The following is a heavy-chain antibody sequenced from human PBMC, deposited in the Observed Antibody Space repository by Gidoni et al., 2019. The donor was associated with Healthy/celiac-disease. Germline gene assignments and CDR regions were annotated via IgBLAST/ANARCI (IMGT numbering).Heavy chain of an antibody. D-gene: IGHD4-17*01. CDR2: IYYSGST. CDR3: ASTVTSKLDY. V-gene: IGHV4-39*01. CDR1: GGSISSSSYY. Sequence: QLHLQESGPGLVKPSETLSLTCTASGGSISSSSYYWGWIRQLPGKGLEWIGSIYYSGSTYYNPSLKSRVTISVDTSKNQFSLKLSSVTAADTAVYYCASTVTSKLDYWGQGTLVTVSS. J-gene: IGHJ4*02.